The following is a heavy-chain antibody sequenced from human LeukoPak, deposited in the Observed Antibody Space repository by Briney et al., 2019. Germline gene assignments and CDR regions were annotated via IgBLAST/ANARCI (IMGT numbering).Heavy chain of an antibody. CDR3: ARDRCPLCSGPDY. V-gene: IGHV3-69-1*01. Sequence: GGSLRLSCAASGFTFSNFWMHWVRQAPGKGLVWVSSISSSSYIYYADSVKGRFTISRDNAKNSLYLQMNSLRAEDTAVYYCARDRCPLCSGPDYWGQGTLVTVSS. J-gene: IGHJ4*02. CDR1: GFTFSNFW. D-gene: IGHD2-15*01. CDR2: ISSSSYI.